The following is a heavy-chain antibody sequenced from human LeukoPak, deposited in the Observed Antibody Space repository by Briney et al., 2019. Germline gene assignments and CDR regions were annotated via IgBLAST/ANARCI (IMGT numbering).Heavy chain of an antibody. V-gene: IGHV3-7*03. J-gene: IGHJ4*02. CDR1: GLIFSNYW. D-gene: IGHD3-10*01. CDR3: EAYGSV. Sequence: GGSLRLSCAASGLIFSNYWMTWVRQAPGKGLEWVANIKEDGSETYYVDSLKGRFTISRDNDKNTLYLQMNSLRAEDTAVYYCEAYGSVWGQGTLVIVSS. CDR2: IKEDGSET.